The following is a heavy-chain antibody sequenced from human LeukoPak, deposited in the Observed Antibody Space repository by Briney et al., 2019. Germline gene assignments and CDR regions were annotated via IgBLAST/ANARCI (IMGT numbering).Heavy chain of an antibody. CDR1: GVSISPYY. CDR3: ARLSAAVHLGAFDL. Sequence: SETLSLTCAVSGVSISPYYWAWIRQPPGKGLEWIGYIHTSGSNNQYPSLKSRVTISVDKSKNHFSLRLTSVTAADTAVYYCARLSAAVHLGAFDLWGQGTMVAVSS. CDR2: IHTSGSN. J-gene: IGHJ3*01. D-gene: IGHD3-3*01. V-gene: IGHV4-4*09.